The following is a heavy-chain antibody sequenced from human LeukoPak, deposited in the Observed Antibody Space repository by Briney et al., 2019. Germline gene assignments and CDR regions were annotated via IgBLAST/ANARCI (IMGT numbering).Heavy chain of an antibody. Sequence: PGGSLRLSCTGSGFTFNDYYMSWVRQAPGKGLEWLSFISAGGYPIYYADSVRGRFTISRDTAKNSLYLQMNSLRVEDTAVYYCVMPAGPPTDHWGQGALVTVSS. V-gene: IGHV3-11*04. D-gene: IGHD2-2*01. CDR3: VMPAGPPTDH. J-gene: IGHJ4*01. CDR1: GFTFNDYY. CDR2: ISAGGYPI.